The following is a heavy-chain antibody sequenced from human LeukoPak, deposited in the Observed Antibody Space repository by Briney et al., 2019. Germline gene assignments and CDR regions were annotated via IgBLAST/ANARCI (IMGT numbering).Heavy chain of an antibody. CDR2: IYCSGVN. CDR3: ARQAVPGTCWGIYYAYMDV. D-gene: IGHD2-15*01. CDR1: GDSISNCNYY. J-gene: IGHJ6*03. Sequence: SETLSLTCTVSGDSISNCNYYWGWIRQPPGKGLEWIGSIYCSGVNYYSSSLKSRVSTSVDTSKNQFSLRLSSATAADTAVYYCARQAVPGTCWGIYYAYMDVWGTGSTVTVSS. V-gene: IGHV4-39*01.